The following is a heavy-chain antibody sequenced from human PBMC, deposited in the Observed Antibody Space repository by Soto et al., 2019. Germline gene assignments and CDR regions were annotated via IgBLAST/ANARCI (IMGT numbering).Heavy chain of an antibody. V-gene: IGHV1-18*01. CDR1: GYTFSNDG. CDR2: ISLYSDGT. Sequence: ASVNVSCKTSGYTFSNDGITGVRQAPEQPLEWLGWISLYSDGTNYAQKFQGRVSMTTDTSTTTAYMELRSLRSDDTAVYYCARVVPGAEAWFGPWGQGTLVTVSS. J-gene: IGHJ5*02. CDR3: ARVVPGAEAWFGP. D-gene: IGHD2-2*01.